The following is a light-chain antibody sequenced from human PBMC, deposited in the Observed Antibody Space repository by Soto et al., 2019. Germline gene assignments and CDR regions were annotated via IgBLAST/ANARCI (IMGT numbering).Light chain of an antibody. CDR2: AAS. Sequence: DIQMTQSPSSLSASVGDRVTITCRASQSISTFSNWYQQKPGKAPKLLIYAASSLQDGVPSRFSGSGSGTDFTLTISGLQPEDFAVYYCQQFGRSPPYTFGQGTNLEIK. J-gene: IGKJ2*01. CDR3: QQFGRSPPYT. V-gene: IGKV1-39*01. CDR1: QSISTF.